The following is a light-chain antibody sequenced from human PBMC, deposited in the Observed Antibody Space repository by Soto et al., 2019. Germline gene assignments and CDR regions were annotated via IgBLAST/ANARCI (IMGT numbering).Light chain of an antibody. Sequence: DLQMTQSPSSLSASVGDRVTITCRASQDISVYLAWYQQKPGKVPKLLIYSASTLQSGVPSRFSGSGSGTDFTLTISSLQPEDVATYYCQKFNTAPLTFGQGTRLEIK. CDR2: SAS. CDR1: QDISVY. V-gene: IGKV1-27*01. CDR3: QKFNTAPLT. J-gene: IGKJ5*01.